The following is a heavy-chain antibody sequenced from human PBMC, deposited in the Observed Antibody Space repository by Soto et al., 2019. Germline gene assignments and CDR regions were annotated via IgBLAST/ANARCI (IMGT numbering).Heavy chain of an antibody. J-gene: IGHJ4*02. CDR1: GFTFRNYA. Sequence: QVPLVESGGGVVQPGRSLRLSCAASGFTFRNYAMHWVRQAPGKGLEWVAVMSYDGSNKYYADSVKGRFTISRDNSKNTLYLQMNSLRGEDTAVYYCARESEALDYWGQGTLVTVSS. CDR3: ARESEALDY. V-gene: IGHV3-30-3*01. CDR2: MSYDGSNK.